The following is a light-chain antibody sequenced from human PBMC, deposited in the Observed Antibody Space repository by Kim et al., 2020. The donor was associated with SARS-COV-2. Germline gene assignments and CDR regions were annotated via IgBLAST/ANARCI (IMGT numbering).Light chain of an antibody. Sequence: QSALTQPASVSGSPGQSITISCTGTSSDVGGYNYVSWYQQHPGKAPKLMIYDVSNRPSGVSNRFSGSKSGNTASLTISGLQAEDEADYYCSSYASNSTYVFGTGNKVTV. CDR3: SSYASNSTYV. J-gene: IGLJ1*01. CDR2: DVS. V-gene: IGLV2-14*03. CDR1: SSDVGGYNY.